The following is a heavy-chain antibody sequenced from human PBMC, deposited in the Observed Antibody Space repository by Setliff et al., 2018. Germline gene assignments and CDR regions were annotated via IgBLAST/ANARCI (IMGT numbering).Heavy chain of an antibody. CDR3: ARGGGFLRFLEGLHPYYFDY. Sequence: PSETLSLTCTVSGGSISSSSYYWSWIRQPPGKGLEWIGEINHSGSTNYNPSLKSRVTISVDTSKNQFSLKLSSVTAADMAVYYCARGGGFLRFLEGLHPYYFDYWGQGNLVTVSS. V-gene: IGHV4-39*07. J-gene: IGHJ4*02. CDR2: INHSGST. D-gene: IGHD3-3*01. CDR1: GGSISSSSYY.